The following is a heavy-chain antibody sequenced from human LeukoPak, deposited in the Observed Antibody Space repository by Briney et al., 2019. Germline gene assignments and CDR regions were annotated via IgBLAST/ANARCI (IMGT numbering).Heavy chain of an antibody. Sequence: ASVKVSCKASGYIFTDYYIHWMRQAPGQGLEWMGWISGYNGNTNYAQKLQGRVTMTTDTSTSTAYMELRSLKSDDTAVYYCASLKNYYDSSGYLVTDAFDIWGQGTMVTVSS. D-gene: IGHD3-22*01. V-gene: IGHV1-18*04. CDR3: ASLKNYYDSSGYLVTDAFDI. J-gene: IGHJ3*02. CDR2: ISGYNGNT. CDR1: GYIFTDYY.